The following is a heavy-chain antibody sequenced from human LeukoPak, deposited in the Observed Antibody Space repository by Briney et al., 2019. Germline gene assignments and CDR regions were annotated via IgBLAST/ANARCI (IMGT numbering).Heavy chain of an antibody. V-gene: IGHV3-30*04. CDR1: GLTFSTHA. J-gene: IGHJ4*02. Sequence: PGRSLRLSCVSSGLTFSTHAIHWVRQAPGKGLEWVALLSYGGRNKWYADSVKGRFTVSGDGSTDRVFLQMDSLTTEDTAVYHCAADPDCGGNSRGGIYYWGQGTLVTVSS. CDR3: AADPDCGGNSRGGIYY. D-gene: IGHD4-23*01. CDR2: LSYGGRNK.